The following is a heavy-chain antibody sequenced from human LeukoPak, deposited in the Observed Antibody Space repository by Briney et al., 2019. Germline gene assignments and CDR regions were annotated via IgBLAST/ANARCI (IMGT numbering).Heavy chain of an antibody. CDR1: GGTFSSYA. CDR2: IIPIFGTA. V-gene: IGHV1-69*06. CDR3: ATAVGATLGWFDP. D-gene: IGHD1-26*01. Sequence: SVKVSCKASGGTFSSYAISWVRQAPGQGLEWMGGIIPIFGTANYAQKFQGRVTITEDTSTDTAYMELSSLRSEDTAVYYCATAVGATLGWFDPWGQGTLVTVSS. J-gene: IGHJ5*02.